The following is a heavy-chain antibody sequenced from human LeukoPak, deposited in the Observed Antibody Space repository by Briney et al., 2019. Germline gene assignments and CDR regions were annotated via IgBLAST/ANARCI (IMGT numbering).Heavy chain of an antibody. D-gene: IGHD2-8*01. CDR3: ARDGGARSFTNGLNWFDP. CDR1: GDSISSYY. V-gene: IGHV4-59*01. CDR2: IYYSGST. Sequence: SETLSLTCTVPGDSISSYYWSWIRQPPGKGLEWIGYIYYSGSTNYNPSLKSRVTISVDTSKNQFSLKLSSVTAADTAVYYCARDGGARSFTNGLNWFDPWGQGILVTVSS. J-gene: IGHJ5*02.